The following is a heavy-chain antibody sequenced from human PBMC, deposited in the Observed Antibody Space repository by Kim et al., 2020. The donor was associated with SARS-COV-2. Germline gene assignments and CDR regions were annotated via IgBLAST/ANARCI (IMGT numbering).Heavy chain of an antibody. V-gene: IGHV3-74*01. J-gene: IGHJ4*02. D-gene: IGHD3-10*01. CDR1: GFTFSSQW. CDR3: ARRSFSGSGSYRAFDY. Sequence: GGSLRLSCEVSGFTFSSQWMHWVRQAPGKGLVWVSRIKHDGSSISYADSVKGRFTISRDNAKNTLYLEMNSLRAEDTAVYYCARRSFSGSGSYRAFDYWGQGTLVTVSS. CDR2: IKHDGSSI.